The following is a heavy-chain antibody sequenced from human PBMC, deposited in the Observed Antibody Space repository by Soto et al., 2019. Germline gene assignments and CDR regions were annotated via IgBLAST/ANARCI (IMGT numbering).Heavy chain of an antibody. CDR2: IYYSGST. D-gene: IGHD3-3*01. Sequence: SETLSLTSTVSGGSISSYYWSWIRQPPGKGLEWIGYIYYSGSTNYNPSLKSRVTISVDTSKNQFSLKLSSVTAADTAVYYCAREAHYDFWSGYYGGSYFDYWGQGTLVTVSS. V-gene: IGHV4-59*01. J-gene: IGHJ4*02. CDR1: GGSISSYY. CDR3: AREAHYDFWSGYYGGSYFDY.